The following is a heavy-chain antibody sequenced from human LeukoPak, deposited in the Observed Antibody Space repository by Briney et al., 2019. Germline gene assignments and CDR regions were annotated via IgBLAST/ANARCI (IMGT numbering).Heavy chain of an antibody. V-gene: IGHV1-46*01. D-gene: IGHD6-6*01. CDR2: INPSGGST. CDR1: GYTFTSYY. Sequence: ASVKVSCKASGYTFTSYYMHWVRQAPGQGLEWMGIINPSGGSTSYAQKFQGRVTITADKSTSTAYMELSSLRSEDTAVYYCARDGAVAARPDSDWGQGTLVTVSS. J-gene: IGHJ4*02. CDR3: ARDGAVAARPDSD.